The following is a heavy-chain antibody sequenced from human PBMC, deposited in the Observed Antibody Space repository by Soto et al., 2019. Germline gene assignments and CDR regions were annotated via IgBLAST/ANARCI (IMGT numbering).Heavy chain of an antibody. D-gene: IGHD2-15*01. J-gene: IGHJ4*02. CDR1: GFTFSSYA. CDR3: AKRRGAGGHFDY. CDR2: VSIGGST. Sequence: DVQLLESGGGLVQPEGSLRLSCAASGFTFSSYAMGWVRQGPGKGLEWVAGVSIGGSTHYADSVRGRFTISRDNSKNTLSLQMSSLTADDTAVYFCAKRRGAGGHFDYWGQGALVTVSS. V-gene: IGHV3-23*01.